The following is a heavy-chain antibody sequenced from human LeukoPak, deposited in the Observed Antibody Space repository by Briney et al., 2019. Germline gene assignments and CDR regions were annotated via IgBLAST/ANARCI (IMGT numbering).Heavy chain of an antibody. CDR1: GFTFSSYA. CDR2: ISYDGSNK. J-gene: IGHJ4*02. D-gene: IGHD2-15*01. V-gene: IGHV3-30-3*01. Sequence: GRSLRLSCAASGFTFSSYAMHWVRQAPGKGLEWVAVISYDGSNKYYADSVKGRFTISRDNSKNTLYLQMNSLRAEDAAVYYCARGGYCSGGSCYSRYLFDYWGQGTLVTVSS. CDR3: ARGGYCSGGSCYSRYLFDY.